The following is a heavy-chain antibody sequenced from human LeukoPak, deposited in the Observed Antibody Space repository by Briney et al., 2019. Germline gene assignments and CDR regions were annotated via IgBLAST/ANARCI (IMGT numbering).Heavy chain of an antibody. V-gene: IGHV1-69*04. CDR3: ARGAVGGIQLWLGDAFDI. D-gene: IGHD5-18*01. CDR2: IVPILGIA. CDR1: GGTFSSYA. Sequence: ASVKVSCKASGGTFSSYAISWVRQAPGQGLEWMGRIVPILGIANYAQKFQGRVTMTRNTSISTAYMELSSLRSEDTAVYYCARGAVGGIQLWLGDAFDIWGQGTMVTVSS. J-gene: IGHJ3*02.